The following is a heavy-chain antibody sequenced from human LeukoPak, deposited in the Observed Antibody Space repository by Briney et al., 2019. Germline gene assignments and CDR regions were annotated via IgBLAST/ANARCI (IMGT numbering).Heavy chain of an antibody. CDR3: ARDVREWGGYYFDY. D-gene: IGHD3-3*01. Sequence: PGGSLRLSCAASGFTLSSYSMNWVRQAPGKGLEWVSYISSGSSTKYYADSVRGRFTISRDNAKNSLFLQMNSLRDEDTAVYYCARDVREWGGYYFDYWGQGTPVTVSS. J-gene: IGHJ4*02. CDR2: ISSGSSTK. V-gene: IGHV3-48*02. CDR1: GFTLSSYS.